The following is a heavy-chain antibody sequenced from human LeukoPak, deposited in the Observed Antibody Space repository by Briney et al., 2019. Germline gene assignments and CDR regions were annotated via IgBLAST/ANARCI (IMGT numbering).Heavy chain of an antibody. V-gene: IGHV1-69*05. CDR3: ASDGTTGTTVDFDI. J-gene: IGHJ3*02. Sequence: ASVKVSCKASGGTFSSYAISWVRQAPGQGLEWMGGIIPIFVTANYAQKFQGRVTITTDESTSTAYMAVSSLSSEDTAVYYCASDGTTGTTVDFDIWGQGTMVTVSS. D-gene: IGHD1-1*01. CDR2: IIPIFVTA. CDR1: GGTFSSYA.